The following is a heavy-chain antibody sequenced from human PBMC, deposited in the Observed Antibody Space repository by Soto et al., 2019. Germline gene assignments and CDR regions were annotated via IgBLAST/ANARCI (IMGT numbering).Heavy chain of an antibody. CDR2: YDPTDGET. CDR3: TTALYLAAISTFDY. J-gene: IGHJ4*02. D-gene: IGHD2-2*02. CDR1: GYTLTELS. V-gene: IGHV1-24*01. Sequence: ASVKVSCKVSGYTLTELSMHWVRQAPGKGLEWMGGYDPTDGETMYAQKFQGRVTMTEDTSTDTAHMELSSLKSEDTAVYYCTTALYLAAISTFDYWGQGTLVTVSS.